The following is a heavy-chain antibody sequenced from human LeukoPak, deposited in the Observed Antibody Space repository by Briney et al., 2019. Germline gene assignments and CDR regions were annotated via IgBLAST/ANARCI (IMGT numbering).Heavy chain of an antibody. CDR2: IYYSGST. V-gene: IGHV4-59*01. Sequence: SETLSLTCTVSGGSISSYYWSWIRQPPGKGLEWIGYIYYSGSTNYNPSLKSRVTISVDTSKNQFSLKLSSVTAADTAVYYCARIRGYSYGRYYMDVWGKGTTVTVSS. CDR3: ARIRGYSYGRYYMDV. J-gene: IGHJ6*03. CDR1: GGSISSYY. D-gene: IGHD5-18*01.